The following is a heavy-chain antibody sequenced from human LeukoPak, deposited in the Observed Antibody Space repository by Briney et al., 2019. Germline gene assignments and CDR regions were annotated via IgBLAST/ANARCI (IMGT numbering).Heavy chain of an antibody. Sequence: VSVKVSCKASGYTFTSYDINWVRQGTGQGLEWMGWMNPYNGNTGYAQKFEGRVIMTRDTSISTAYLELSSLTSEDTAVYYCARAAVNLHPNHYYYMDVWGKGTTVTASS. CDR2: MNPYNGNT. J-gene: IGHJ6*03. CDR1: GYTFTSYD. V-gene: IGHV1-8*01. CDR3: ARAAVNLHPNHYYYMDV.